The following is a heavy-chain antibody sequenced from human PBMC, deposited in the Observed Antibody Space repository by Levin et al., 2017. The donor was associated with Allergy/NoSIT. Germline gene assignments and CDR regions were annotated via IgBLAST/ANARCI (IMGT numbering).Heavy chain of an antibody. J-gene: IGHJ6*02. CDR1: GITFSDHH. CDR3: ALTTQYNYVYYGLDV. Sequence: GESLKISCAASGITFSDHHMDWVRQAPGKGLEWVGRIRNKANAYTTEYATSVEGRFVVSRDDSRSYLFLQMNSLKTDDTAVYYCALTTQYNYVYYGLDVWGQGTTVTVSS. D-gene: IGHD4-11*01. CDR2: IRNKANAYTT. V-gene: IGHV3-72*01.